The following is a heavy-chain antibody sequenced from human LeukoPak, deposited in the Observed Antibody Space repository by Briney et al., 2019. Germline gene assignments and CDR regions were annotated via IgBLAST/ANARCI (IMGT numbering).Heavy chain of an antibody. V-gene: IGHV1-8*01. D-gene: IGHD1-14*01. J-gene: IGHJ5*02. CDR1: GYSFTTYE. Sequence: GASVKVSCKTSGYSFTTYEINWVRQAAGQGLEWMGWVHPDTGYADYAQKFQGRVTMTSDTSISTAYMELSSLRSDDTAVYFCARGPRNDPWGQGTLVTVSS. CDR3: ARGPRNDP. CDR2: VHPDTGYA.